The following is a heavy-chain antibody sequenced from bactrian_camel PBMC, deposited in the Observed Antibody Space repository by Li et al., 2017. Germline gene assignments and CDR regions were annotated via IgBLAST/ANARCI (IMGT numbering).Heavy chain of an antibody. J-gene: IGHJ7*01. CDR1: TYDYRVYC. D-gene: IGHD5*01. CDR2: IFGGGTT. Sequence: HVQLVESGGGSVQAGGSLRLSCATSTYDYRVYCMSWFRQAPGKEREPVAGIFGGGTTYYDDSVKGRFTISQDNAKNVLYLQMNDLKPDDTAMYYCAAGEAGVHGCDNGMPYWGKGTQVTVS. V-gene: IGHV3S53*01.